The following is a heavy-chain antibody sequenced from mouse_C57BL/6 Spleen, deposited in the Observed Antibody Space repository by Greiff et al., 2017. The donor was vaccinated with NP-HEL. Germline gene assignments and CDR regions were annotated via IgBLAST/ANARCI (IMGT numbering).Heavy chain of an antibody. J-gene: IGHJ2*01. D-gene: IGHD1-1*01. CDR1: GYTFTDHF. V-gene: IGHV1-11*01. Sequence: QVQLQQSGAELASPGASVTLSCKASGYTFTDHFMNWVKKRPGQGLEWIGRISPVSGETNYNQKFMGKATFSVDRSSSTVYMVLNSLTTEDAAVDYCGRQGDNYGYFDYWGKGTTRTVSS. CDR3: GRQGDNYGYFDY. CDR2: ISPVSGET.